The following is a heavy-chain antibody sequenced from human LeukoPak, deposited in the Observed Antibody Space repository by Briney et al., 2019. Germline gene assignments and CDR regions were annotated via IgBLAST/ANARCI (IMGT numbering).Heavy chain of an antibody. D-gene: IGHD5-12*01. CDR1: GFTFSSYS. Sequence: GSLRLSCAASGFTFSSYSMNWVRQAPGKGLEWVSYISSSSSTIYYADSVKGRFTISRDNAKNSLYLQMNSLRAEDTAVYYCARDAVDIVATPYLDYWGQGTLVTVSS. V-gene: IGHV3-48*04. J-gene: IGHJ4*02. CDR2: ISSSSSTI. CDR3: ARDAVDIVATPYLDY.